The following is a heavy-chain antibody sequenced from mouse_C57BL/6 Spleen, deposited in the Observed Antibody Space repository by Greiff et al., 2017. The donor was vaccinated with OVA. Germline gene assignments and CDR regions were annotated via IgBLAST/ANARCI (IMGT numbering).Heavy chain of an antibody. Sequence: EVKVEESGPGLVKPSQSLSLTCSVTGYSITSGYYWNWLRQFPGNKLEWMGYISYDGSNNYNPSLKNRISITSDTSKNQFFLKLNSVTTEDTATYYCASTGTGFDYWGQGTTLTVSS. V-gene: IGHV3-6*01. CDR3: ASTGTGFDY. CDR2: ISYDGSN. J-gene: IGHJ2*01. CDR1: GYSITSGYY. D-gene: IGHD4-1*01.